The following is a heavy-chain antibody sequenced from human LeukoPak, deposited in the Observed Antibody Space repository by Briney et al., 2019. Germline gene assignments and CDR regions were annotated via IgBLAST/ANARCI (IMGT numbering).Heavy chain of an antibody. V-gene: IGHV4-39*01. CDR3: ARQRWYYYMDV. J-gene: IGHJ6*03. D-gene: IGHD3-16*01. CDR2: IYYSGST. CDR1: GGSISSSSYY. Sequence: PSETLSLTCTVSGGSISSSSYYWGWIRQPPGKGLEWIGSIYYSGSTYYNPSLKSRVTISVDTSENQFSLRLSSVTAADTAVYYCARQRWYYYMDVWGKGTTVTVSS.